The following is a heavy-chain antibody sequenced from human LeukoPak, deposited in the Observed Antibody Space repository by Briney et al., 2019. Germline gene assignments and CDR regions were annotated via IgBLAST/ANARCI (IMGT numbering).Heavy chain of an antibody. CDR1: GFTFSSYW. CDR2: IKQDGGEK. J-gene: IGHJ3*02. Sequence: PGGSLRLSCAASGFTFSSYWMSWVRQAPGKGLEWVANIKQDGGEKYYVDSVKGRFTISRDNAKNSLYLQMNSLRAEDTAVYYCTRDKLGYCSGGSCYPDAFDIWGQGTMVTVSS. V-gene: IGHV3-7*01. D-gene: IGHD2-15*01. CDR3: TRDKLGYCSGGSCYPDAFDI.